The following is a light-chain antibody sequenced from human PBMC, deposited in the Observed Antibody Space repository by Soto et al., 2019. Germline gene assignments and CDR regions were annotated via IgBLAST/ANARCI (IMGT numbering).Light chain of an antibody. V-gene: IGLV2-14*01. CDR3: SSYTSSSTLP. CDR1: TSDVGRYNY. J-gene: IGLJ1*01. CDR2: EVS. Sequence: QSVLTHPASVSGSPGQSITISYTRTTSDVGRYNYVSWYQQHPGKAPNLMIYEVSNRPSGVSNRFSGSKSGNTASLTTSRLQAEDEADYYCSSYTSSSTLPFGTGTKVTVL.